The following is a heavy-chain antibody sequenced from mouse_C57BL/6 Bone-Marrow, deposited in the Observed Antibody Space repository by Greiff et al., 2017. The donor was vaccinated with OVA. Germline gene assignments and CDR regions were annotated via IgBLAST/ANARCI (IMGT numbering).Heavy chain of an antibody. CDR1: GFSFNTYA. D-gene: IGHD4-1*01. Sequence: EVMLVESGGGLVQPKGSLKLSCAASGFSFNTYAMNWVRQAPGKGLEWVARIRSKSNNYATYYADSVKDRFTISRDDSESMLYLQMNNLKTEDTAMYYCVRQTGTKTGDDWYFDVWGTGTTVTVSS. CDR3: VRQTGTKTGDDWYFDV. V-gene: IGHV10-1*01. CDR2: IRSKSNNYAT. J-gene: IGHJ1*03.